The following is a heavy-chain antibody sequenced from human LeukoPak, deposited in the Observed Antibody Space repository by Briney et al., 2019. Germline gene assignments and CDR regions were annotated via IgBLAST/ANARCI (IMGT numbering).Heavy chain of an antibody. D-gene: IGHD1-26*01. Sequence: ETLSLTCTVSGGSISSYYWSWSRQRPGKGLGRIGYSYYSGSTNYNPSLKSRVTISVDTSKNQFSLKLSSVTAADTAVYYCARDPKIEGATWGWADWGQGTLVRVSS. CDR1: GGSISSYY. CDR2: SYYSGST. CDR3: ARDPKIEGATWGWAD. V-gene: IGHV4-59*08. J-gene: IGHJ4*02.